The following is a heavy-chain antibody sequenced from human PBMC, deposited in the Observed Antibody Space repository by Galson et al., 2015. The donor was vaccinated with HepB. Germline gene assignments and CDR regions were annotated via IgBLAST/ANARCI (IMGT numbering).Heavy chain of an antibody. CDR3: ARDGRITMVRGVIDY. Sequence: SLRLSCAASGFTFSTYGMHWVRQAPGTGLEWVAVIWYDGSEYYVDSVKGRFTISRDNSKNTLYLQMNSLRAEDTAVYYCARDGRITMVRGVIDYWGQGTLVTVSS. J-gene: IGHJ4*02. CDR1: GFTFSTYG. D-gene: IGHD3-10*01. V-gene: IGHV3-33*01. CDR2: IWYDGSE.